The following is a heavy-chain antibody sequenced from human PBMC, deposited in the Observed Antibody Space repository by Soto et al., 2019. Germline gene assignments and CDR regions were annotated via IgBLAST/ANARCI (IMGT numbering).Heavy chain of an antibody. CDR3: ARDLRCNLDS. V-gene: IGHV1-69*08. D-gene: IGHD4-17*01. Sequence: QVQLVQSGAEVKKPGSSVKVSCKASGGTFSSYTVSWVRQASGQGLEWMGRIIPMLGITHNALKFHGSITIPADNSTSTDYMELSSLRSEDTAVYYCARDLRCNLDSCGQGPLVTVSS. CDR1: GGTFSSYT. CDR2: IIPMLGIT. J-gene: IGHJ4*02.